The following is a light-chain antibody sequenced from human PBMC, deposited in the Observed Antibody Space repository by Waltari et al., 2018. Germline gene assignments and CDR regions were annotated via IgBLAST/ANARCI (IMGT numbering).Light chain of an antibody. CDR1: QSVSRNC. V-gene: IGKV3-20*01. Sequence: DIALTQSPGTLSVSQGERATFSCWASQSVSRNCLAWYQQKPGQAPRLLIYDASSRATGVSDRFSGSGSGTDFTLTISRLEPEDFAVYFCQQFGSSPRTFGQGTKVEI. CDR2: DAS. J-gene: IGKJ1*01. CDR3: QQFGSSPRT.